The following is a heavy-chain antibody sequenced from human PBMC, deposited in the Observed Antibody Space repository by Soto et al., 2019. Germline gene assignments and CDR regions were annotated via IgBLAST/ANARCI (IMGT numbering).Heavy chain of an antibody. D-gene: IGHD3-22*01. V-gene: IGHV3-33*01. CDR3: ARGQLVNPGYYYGMDI. CDR2: LSYDGSEK. Sequence: ESGGGVVQPGRSLRLSCAASGFPFRDYAFHWVRQPPGKGLAWVAVLSYDGSEKYYGDSVKGRFTISRDNAKNMLYLQLSSLRAEDTAVYYCARGQLVNPGYYYGMDIWGQGTTVTVSS. J-gene: IGHJ6*02. CDR1: GFPFRDYA.